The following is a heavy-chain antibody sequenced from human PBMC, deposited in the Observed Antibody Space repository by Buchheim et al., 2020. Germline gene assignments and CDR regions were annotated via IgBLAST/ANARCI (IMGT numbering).Heavy chain of an antibody. CDR3: AKDSGYNYTGLDV. J-gene: IGHJ6*02. Sequence: QLLESGGGLVQPGTSLRLSCEASGFPFSSYAMSWVRQAPGKGLEWVAAVSGTGGSTFYADSVKGRCTISSDNSKNTFYLQMDSLRADDTAVYYCAKDSGYNYTGLDVWGQGTT. CDR2: VSGTGGST. V-gene: IGHV3-23*01. CDR1: GFPFSSYA.